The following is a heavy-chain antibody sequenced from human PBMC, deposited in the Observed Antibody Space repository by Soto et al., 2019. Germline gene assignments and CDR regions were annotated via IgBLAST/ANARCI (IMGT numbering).Heavy chain of an antibody. J-gene: IGHJ4*02. D-gene: IGHD5-18*01. V-gene: IGHV3-11*01. CDR1: GFTINDYY. CDR2: IGNLGLSI. CDR3: ATGYSYPWVR. Sequence: QVQLEESGGGLVKPGGSLRLSCAVSGFTINDYYMTWIRQAPGKGLEWISPIGNLGLSIYYADSVKGRFTISRDNAKNSLFLQLNSLRAEDTAVYYCATGYSYPWVRWGQGTLVTVSS.